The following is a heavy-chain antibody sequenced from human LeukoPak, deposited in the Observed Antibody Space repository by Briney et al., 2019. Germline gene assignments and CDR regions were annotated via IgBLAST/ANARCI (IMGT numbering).Heavy chain of an antibody. Sequence: ASVKVSCKASGYTFTSYGISWVRQAPGQGLEWMGWISAYNGNTNYAQKLQGRVTMTTDTSTSTAYMELRSLRSDDTAVYYCARGPNLGIQQAVAFDIWGQGTMVTVSS. CDR1: GYTFTSYG. CDR2: ISAYNGNT. J-gene: IGHJ3*02. V-gene: IGHV1-18*01. D-gene: IGHD5-18*01. CDR3: ARGPNLGIQQAVAFDI.